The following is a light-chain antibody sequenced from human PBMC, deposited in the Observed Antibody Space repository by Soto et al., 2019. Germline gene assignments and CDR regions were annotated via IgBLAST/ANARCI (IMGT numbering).Light chain of an antibody. Sequence: DIQMTQSPSTLSASVGDRVTITCRASQSISSWLAWYQQKPGKAPNLLIYDASSLESGVPSRFSGSGSGTEFTLTISSLQPDDFATYYCQQYNSYSQTFGHGTKVDIK. J-gene: IGKJ1*01. V-gene: IGKV1-5*01. CDR1: QSISSW. CDR3: QQYNSYSQT. CDR2: DAS.